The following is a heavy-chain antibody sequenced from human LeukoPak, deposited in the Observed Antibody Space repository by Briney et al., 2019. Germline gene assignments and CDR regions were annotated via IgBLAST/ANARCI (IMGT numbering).Heavy chain of an antibody. D-gene: IGHD3-10*01. CDR3: TTLLWFGEFGDI. J-gene: IGHJ3*02. Sequence: PGGSLRLSCTASGFTFSNAWMSWVRQAPGKGLEWVGRIKSKTDGGTTDYAAPVKGRFTISRDDSKNTLYLQMNSLKTEDTAVYYCTTLLWFGEFGDIWGQGTMVTVSS. CDR2: IKSKTDGGTT. CDR1: GFTFSNAW. V-gene: IGHV3-15*01.